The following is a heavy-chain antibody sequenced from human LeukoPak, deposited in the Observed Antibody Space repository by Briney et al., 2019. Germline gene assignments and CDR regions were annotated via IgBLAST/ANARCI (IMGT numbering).Heavy chain of an antibody. V-gene: IGHV3-7*01. CDR1: GFTFSSDW. D-gene: IGHD1-26*01. CDR3: ARDPDPILGANFHS. Sequence: GGSLRLSCATSGFTFSSDWMNWVRQAPGKGPEWVANINQDGSGKYYVDSVKGRFTISRDNAKTSLFLQMNSLRTEDTAVYYCARDPDPILGANFHSWGQGTLVTVSS. J-gene: IGHJ4*02. CDR2: INQDGSGK.